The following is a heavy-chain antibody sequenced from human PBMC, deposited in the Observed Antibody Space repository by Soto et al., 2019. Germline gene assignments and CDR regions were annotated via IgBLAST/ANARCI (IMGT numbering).Heavy chain of an antibody. J-gene: IGHJ6*02. Sequence: QVQLVQSGAEVKKPGASVKVSCKASGYTFTSYDINWVRQATGQGLEWMGWMNPNSGNTGYAQKFQGRVTMTRNTSISTAYMELRNLRSEDTAVYYCARGWLSDVWSGYYLRYYYDGMDVWGQGTTVTVSS. V-gene: IGHV1-8*01. D-gene: IGHD3-3*01. CDR3: ARGWLSDVWSGYYLRYYYDGMDV. CDR1: GYTFTSYD. CDR2: MNPNSGNT.